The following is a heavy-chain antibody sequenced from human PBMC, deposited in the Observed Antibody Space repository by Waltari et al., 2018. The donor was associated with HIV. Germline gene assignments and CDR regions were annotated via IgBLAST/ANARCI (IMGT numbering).Heavy chain of an antibody. Sequence: EVQLVESGGGLVQPGGSLRLSCAASGFTLRAHYMDWVRQAPGKGLEWVGRSRSNANGYTTEYAASVEGRFSISRDEASNSAYLQMNSLKTEDTAVYFCGRGAAGSVSDYWGPGTLVTVSS. D-gene: IGHD2-15*01. CDR1: GFTLRAHY. V-gene: IGHV3-72*01. CDR3: GRGAAGSVSDY. CDR2: SRSNANGYTT. J-gene: IGHJ4*02.